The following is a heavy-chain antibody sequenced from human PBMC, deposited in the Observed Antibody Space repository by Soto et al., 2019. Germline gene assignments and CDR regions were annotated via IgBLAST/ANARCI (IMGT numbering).Heavy chain of an antibody. CDR3: ARPDRSVYGVVTIDN. D-gene: IGHD3-3*01. J-gene: IGHJ4*02. Sequence: ASVKVSCKATGYSFKNYAVHWVRQAPGQRLEWMGFTNEGSGNTRFSQKFQGRISITRDTSASTVYLDLSSLTSEDTAIYYCARPDRSVYGVVTIDNWGPGTLVTVSS. V-gene: IGHV1-3*01. CDR2: TNEGSGNT. CDR1: GYSFKNYA.